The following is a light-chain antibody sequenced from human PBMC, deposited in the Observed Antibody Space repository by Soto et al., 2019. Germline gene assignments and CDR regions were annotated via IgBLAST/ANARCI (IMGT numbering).Light chain of an antibody. J-gene: IGLJ3*02. Sequence: QPVLTQSSSASASLGSSVKLTCTLSSGHSGYIIAWHQQQPGKAPRYLMKLEGSGSYNKGSGVPDRFSGSSSGADRYLTISNLQLEDEADYYCETWDSNTRVFGGGTKLTVL. CDR1: SGHSGYI. V-gene: IGLV4-60*02. CDR3: ETWDSNTRV. CDR2: LEGSGSY.